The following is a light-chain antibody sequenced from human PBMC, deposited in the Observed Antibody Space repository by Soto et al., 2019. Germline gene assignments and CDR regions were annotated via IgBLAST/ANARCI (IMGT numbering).Light chain of an antibody. CDR2: LGD. J-gene: IGLJ1*01. CDR1: TSNIGTFY. CDR3: AAWDDNLNAYV. Sequence: QSVLTQPHSASSTPGQTGTISFSGSTSNIGTFYVYWYQHLPGTAPKLLIYLGDQRASGVSDRFAGSKSGTSASLAINGLRSDDGADYYCAAWDDNLNAYVFGSGTKLTVL. V-gene: IGLV1-47*02.